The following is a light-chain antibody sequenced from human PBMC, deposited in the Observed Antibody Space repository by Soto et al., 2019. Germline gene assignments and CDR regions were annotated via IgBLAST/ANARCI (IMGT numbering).Light chain of an antibody. V-gene: IGKV1-5*03. J-gene: IGKJ1*01. CDR1: QTISSW. Sequence: IQMTQSPSTLSGSVGDRVTITCRASQTISSWLAWYQKKPGKAPKLLIYKASTLKSGVPSRFSGSGSGTEVTITISSLQPDDFETYYCQHYNSYSEAFGQGTKVDI. CDR3: QHYNSYSEA. CDR2: KAS.